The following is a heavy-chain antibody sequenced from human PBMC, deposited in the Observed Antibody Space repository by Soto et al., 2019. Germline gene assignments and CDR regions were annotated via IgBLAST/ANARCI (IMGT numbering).Heavy chain of an antibody. J-gene: IGHJ2*01. V-gene: IGHV3-30-3*01. CDR1: GFTFSSYA. D-gene: IGHD3-9*01. CDR2: ISYDGSNK. CDR3: ARDPSPYYDILTGPTRYWYFDL. Sequence: QVQLVESGGGVVQPGRSLRLSCAASGFTFSSYAMHWVRQAPGKGLEWVAVISYDGSNKYYADSVKGRFTISRDNSKNTLYLQMNSLRAEDTAVYYCARDPSPYYDILTGPTRYWYFDLWGRGTLVTVSS.